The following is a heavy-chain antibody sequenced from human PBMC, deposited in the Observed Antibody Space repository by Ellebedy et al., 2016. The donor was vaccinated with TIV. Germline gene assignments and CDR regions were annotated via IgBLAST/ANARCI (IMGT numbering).Heavy chain of an antibody. J-gene: IGHJ4*02. CDR3: ARGTRWLPPGV. Sequence: SETLSLTCTVSGGSISSYYWSWIRQPPGKGLEWIGYIYYTGSTNYNPSLKSRVTISVDTSKNQFSLKLSSVTAADTAVYYCARGTRWLPPGVWGQGTLVTVSS. V-gene: IGHV4-59*01. CDR2: IYYTGST. D-gene: IGHD5-24*01. CDR1: GGSISSYY.